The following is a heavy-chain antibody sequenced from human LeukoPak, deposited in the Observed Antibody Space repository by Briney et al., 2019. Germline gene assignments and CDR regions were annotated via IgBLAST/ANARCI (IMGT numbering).Heavy chain of an antibody. CDR2: IIPILGIA. CDR3: ASPPADYYDSRDYFDY. CDR1: GGTFSSYV. V-gene: IGHV1-69*04. Sequence: AVKVSCKASGGTFSSYVISWVRQAPGQGLEWMGRIIPILGIANYAQKFQGRVTITADKSTSTAYMELSSLRSEDTAVYYCASPPADYYDSRDYFDYWGQGTLVTVS. J-gene: IGHJ4*02. D-gene: IGHD3-22*01.